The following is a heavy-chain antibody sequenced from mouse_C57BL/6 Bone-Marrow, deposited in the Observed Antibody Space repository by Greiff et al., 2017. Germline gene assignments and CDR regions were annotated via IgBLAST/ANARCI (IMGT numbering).Heavy chain of an antibody. J-gene: IGHJ1*03. CDR2: FYPGSGSI. V-gene: IGHV1-62-2*01. CDR1: GYTFTEYT. CDR3: ARHEEDGGEIYYYGSSWYFDV. D-gene: IGHD1-1*01. Sequence: QVQLQQSGAELVKPGASVKLSCKASGYTFTEYTIHWVKQRSGQGLEWIGWFYPGSGSIKYNEKFKDKATLTADKSSSTVYMELSRLTSEDSAVYFCARHEEDGGEIYYYGSSWYFDVWGTGTTVTVSS.